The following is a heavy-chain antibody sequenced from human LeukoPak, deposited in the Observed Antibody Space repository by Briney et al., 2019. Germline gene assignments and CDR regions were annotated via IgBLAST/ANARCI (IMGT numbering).Heavy chain of an antibody. V-gene: IGHV4-39*01. J-gene: IGHJ6*04. Sequence: PSETLSLTCTVSGGSISSSSYYWGWIRQPPGKGLEWIGSIYYSGSTYYNPSLKSRVTISVDTSKNQFSLKLSSVTAADTAVYYCARGVAAEDVWGKGTTVTISS. D-gene: IGHD6-13*01. CDR3: ARGVAAEDV. CDR2: IYYSGST. CDR1: GGSISSSSYY.